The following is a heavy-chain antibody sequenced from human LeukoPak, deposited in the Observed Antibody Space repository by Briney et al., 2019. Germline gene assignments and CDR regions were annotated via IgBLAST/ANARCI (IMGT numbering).Heavy chain of an antibody. CDR3: ATGERLVPAAMWFDY. CDR1: GYTFTDYY. J-gene: IGHJ4*02. CDR2: INPKSGGR. Sequence: GASVTVSCKASGYTFTDYYMHWVRQAPGQGLEWMGWINPKSGGRSYAQRFQGRVTMTRDTSISAAYMELSGLRSDDTAVYYCATGERLVPAAMWFDYWGQGTLVTVSS. V-gene: IGHV1-2*02. D-gene: IGHD2-2*01.